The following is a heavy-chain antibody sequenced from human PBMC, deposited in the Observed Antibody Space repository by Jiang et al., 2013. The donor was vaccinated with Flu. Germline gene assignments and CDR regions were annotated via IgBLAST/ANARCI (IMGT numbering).Heavy chain of an antibody. J-gene: IGHJ4*02. CDR3: TTDFGDYYIDY. V-gene: IGHV3-15*01. CDR2: IKSETDGGTT. Sequence: WVGRIKSETDGGTTDYAAPVKGRFTISRDDSKNTLYLQMNSLKTEDTAVYYCTTDFGDYYIDYWGQGTLVTVSS. D-gene: IGHD4-17*01.